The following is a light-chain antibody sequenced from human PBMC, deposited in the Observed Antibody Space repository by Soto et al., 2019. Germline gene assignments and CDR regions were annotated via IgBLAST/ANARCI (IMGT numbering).Light chain of an antibody. CDR2: DAS. J-gene: IGKJ1*01. CDR1: QSVSSY. Sequence: EIVLTQSPATLSLSPGERATLSCRASQSVSSYLAWYQQKDGQAPRLLIYDASSRASGIPARFSGSGSGTDFTLTISSLEPEDFAVYYCQQRSTWPPKTFGQGTKVEI. V-gene: IGKV3-11*01. CDR3: QQRSTWPPKT.